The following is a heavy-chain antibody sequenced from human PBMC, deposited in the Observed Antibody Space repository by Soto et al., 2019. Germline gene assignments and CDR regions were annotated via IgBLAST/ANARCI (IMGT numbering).Heavy chain of an antibody. D-gene: IGHD3-10*01. V-gene: IGHV4-4*07. J-gene: IGHJ3*02. CDR3: ARDAPYYYGSGSHDAFDI. CDR2: IYTSGST. CDR1: GGSISSYY. Sequence: QVQLQESGPGLVKPSETLSLTCTVSGGSISSYYWSWIRQPAGKGLEWIGRIYTSGSTNYNPSLKSRVTMSVDTSKNQFSLKLSSVSAADTAVYYCARDAPYYYGSGSHDAFDIWGQGTMVTVSS.